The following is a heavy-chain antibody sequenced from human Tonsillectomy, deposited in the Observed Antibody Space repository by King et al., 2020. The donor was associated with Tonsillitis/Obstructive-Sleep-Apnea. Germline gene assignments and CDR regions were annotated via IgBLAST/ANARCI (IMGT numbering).Heavy chain of an antibody. CDR2: IYPDDSDT. CDR1: GYSYSEYW. V-gene: IGHV5-51*01. Sequence: VQLVESGAEVKKPGESLKISCKGSGYSYSEYWIAWVRQMPGKGLEWMGIIYPDDSDTRYSPSFQGQVTMSVDKSISTAYLQWSSLKASDTAIYYGARRRDVVVPAAIAGWFDPWGQGTLVTVSS. J-gene: IGHJ5*02. D-gene: IGHD2-2*02. CDR3: ARRRDVVVPAAIAGWFDP.